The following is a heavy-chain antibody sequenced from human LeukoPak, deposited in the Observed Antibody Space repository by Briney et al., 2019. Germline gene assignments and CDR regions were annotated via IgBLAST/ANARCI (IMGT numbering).Heavy chain of an antibody. J-gene: IGHJ1*01. CDR2: ISYDGSNK. D-gene: IGHD3/OR15-3a*01. CDR1: GFTFSSYA. V-gene: IGHV3-30-3*01. Sequence: PGGSLRLSCAASGFTFSSYAMHWVRQAPGKGLEWVAVISYDGSNKYYADSVKGRFTISRDNSKNTLYLQMNSLRAEDTAVYYCARDMIFGVVIGNFGHWGQGTLVTVSS. CDR3: ARDMIFGVVIGNFGH.